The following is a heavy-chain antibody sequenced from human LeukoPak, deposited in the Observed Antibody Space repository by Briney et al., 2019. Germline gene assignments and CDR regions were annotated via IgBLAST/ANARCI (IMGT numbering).Heavy chain of an antibody. CDR3: ARAVVGATPGVDY. Sequence: PSETLSLTCTVSGGSINSRIYYWGWIRQPPGKGLEWIGSIYYSGSTYYNPSLKSRVTISVDTSKNQFSLKLSSVTAADTAVYYCARAVVGATPGVDYWGQGTLSPSPQ. J-gene: IGHJ4*02. V-gene: IGHV4-39*07. CDR2: IYYSGST. CDR1: GGSINSRIYY. D-gene: IGHD1-26*01.